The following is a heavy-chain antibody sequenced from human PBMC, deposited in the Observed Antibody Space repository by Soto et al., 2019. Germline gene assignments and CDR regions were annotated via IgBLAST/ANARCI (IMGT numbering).Heavy chain of an antibody. CDR1: GFTFSSYA. V-gene: IGHV3-23*01. J-gene: IGHJ4*01. CDR2: ISNSGGST. D-gene: IGHD6-13*01. Sequence: EVQLLESGGGLVQPGGSLTLSCAASGFTFSSYAMSWVRQAPGKGLEWVSGISNSGGSTYYADSVKGRFTISRDNSKNTLYRQMNSLRAEDTAVYYCAKVSRSSPMRGYFDYWGHGTLVTVSS. CDR3: AKVSRSSPMRGYFDY.